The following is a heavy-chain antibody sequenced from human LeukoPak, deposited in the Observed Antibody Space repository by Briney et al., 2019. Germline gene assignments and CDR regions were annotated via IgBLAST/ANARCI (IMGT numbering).Heavy chain of an antibody. D-gene: IGHD2-2*01. Sequence: SETLSLTCAVYGGSFGGHYWSWIRQPPGKGLEWIGEINHSGSTRDNPSLKSRVTISVDTSKNQFSLRLDSVTAADTAVYYCAREGCSTTSCYPTDYWGQGTLVIVSS. CDR3: AREGCSTTSCYPTDY. V-gene: IGHV4-34*01. CDR2: INHSGST. CDR1: GGSFGGHY. J-gene: IGHJ4*02.